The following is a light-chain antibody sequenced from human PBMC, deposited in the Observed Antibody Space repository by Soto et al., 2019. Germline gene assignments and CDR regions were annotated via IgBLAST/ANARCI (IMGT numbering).Light chain of an antibody. CDR1: QGISNY. Sequence: DIQMTQSPSSLSASVGDGFTVACRASQGISNYLAWYQQKPGKVPKLLIYAASTLQSGVPSRFSGSGSGTDFTLTISSLQPEDVATYYCQKYNSAPWTFGQGTKVDIK. CDR3: QKYNSAPWT. CDR2: AAS. J-gene: IGKJ1*01. V-gene: IGKV1-27*01.